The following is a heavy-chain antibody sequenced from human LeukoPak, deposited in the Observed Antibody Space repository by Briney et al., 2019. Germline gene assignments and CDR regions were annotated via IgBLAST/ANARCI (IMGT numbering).Heavy chain of an antibody. J-gene: IGHJ5*02. CDR2: ISSSSSYI. D-gene: IGHD6-13*01. Sequence: GGSLRLSCAASGSTFSSYSMNWVRQAPGKGLEWVSSISSSSSYIYYADSVKGRFTISRDNAKNSLYLQMNSLRAEDTAVYYCATAGRSSTAAGTSDFDPWGQGTLVTVSS. V-gene: IGHV3-21*01. CDR3: ATAGRSSTAAGTSDFDP. CDR1: GSTFSSYS.